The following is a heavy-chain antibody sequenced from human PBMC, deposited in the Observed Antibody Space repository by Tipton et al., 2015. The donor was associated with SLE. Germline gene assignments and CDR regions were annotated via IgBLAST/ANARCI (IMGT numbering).Heavy chain of an antibody. D-gene: IGHD3-9*01. CDR2: ISGSGHST. CDR3: ARANRGYDILTGYYGDYFDY. J-gene: IGHJ4*02. CDR1: GFTFSSYA. V-gene: IGHV3-23*01. Sequence: SLRLSCAASGFTFSSYAMSWVRQAPGKGLEWVSAISGSGHSTYYADSVKGRFTISRDNSKNTLYLQMNSLRAEDTAVYYCARANRGYDILTGYYGDYFDYWGQGTLVTVSS.